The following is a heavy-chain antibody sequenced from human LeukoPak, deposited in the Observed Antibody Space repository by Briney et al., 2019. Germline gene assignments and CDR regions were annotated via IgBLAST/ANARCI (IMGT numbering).Heavy chain of an antibody. Sequence: PGGSLRLSCAASGFTFSSYGMHWVRQAPSKGLEWVAVIWYDGSNKYYADSVKGRFTISRDNSKNTLYLQMNSLRAEDTAVYYCAKDNYYDSSGYSYYFDYWGQGTLVTVSS. J-gene: IGHJ4*02. D-gene: IGHD3-22*01. CDR2: IWYDGSNK. V-gene: IGHV3-33*06. CDR3: AKDNYYDSSGYSYYFDY. CDR1: GFTFSSYG.